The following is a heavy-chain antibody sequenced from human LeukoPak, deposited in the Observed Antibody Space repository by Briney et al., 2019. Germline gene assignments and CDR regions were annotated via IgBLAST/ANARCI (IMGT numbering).Heavy chain of an antibody. CDR3: AREGSGWPNYFDY. Sequence: GGSLRHSCAASGFTYSTYEMNSVRPARGRGLERVSYINSGSTIYYADSVKGRFTLSRDNAKNSLFLQMNSLRAEDTAVYYCAREGSGWPNYFDYWGQGTLVTVSS. V-gene: IGHV3-48*03. D-gene: IGHD6-19*01. J-gene: IGHJ4*02. CDR2: INSGSTI. CDR1: GFTYSTYE.